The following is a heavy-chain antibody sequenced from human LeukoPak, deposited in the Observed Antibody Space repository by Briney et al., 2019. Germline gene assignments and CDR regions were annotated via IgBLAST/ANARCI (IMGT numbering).Heavy chain of an antibody. CDR1: GFTFSSYE. CDR2: ISSSGSTI. Sequence: PGGSLRLSCAASGFTFSSYEMNWVRQAPGKGLEWVSYISSSGSTIYYADSVKGRFTISRDNAKNSLYLQMNSLRAEDTAVYYCARAHNNSSSWCYVWYYYGMDVWGQGTTVTVSS. D-gene: IGHD6-13*01. V-gene: IGHV3-48*03. CDR3: ARAHNNSSSWCYVWYYYGMDV. J-gene: IGHJ6*02.